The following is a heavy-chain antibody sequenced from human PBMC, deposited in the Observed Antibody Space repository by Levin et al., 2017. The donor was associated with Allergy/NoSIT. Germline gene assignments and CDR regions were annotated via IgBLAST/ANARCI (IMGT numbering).Heavy chain of an antibody. J-gene: IGHJ6*02. V-gene: IGHV3-30*04. CDR2: ISYDGSNK. CDR3: AWQLQGTVYYGMDV. CDR1: GFTFSSYA. Sequence: GGSLRLSCAASGFTFSSYAMHWVRQAPGKGLEWVAVISYDGSNKYYADSVKGRFTISRDNSKNTLYLQMNSLRAEDTAVYYCAWQLQGTVYYGMDVWGQGTTVTVSS. D-gene: IGHD6-13*01.